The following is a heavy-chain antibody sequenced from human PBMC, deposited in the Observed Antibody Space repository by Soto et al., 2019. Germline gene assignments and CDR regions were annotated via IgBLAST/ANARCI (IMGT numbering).Heavy chain of an antibody. V-gene: IGHV4-59*01. Sequence: SETLSLTCTVSGFNISSYYWSWIRQPPGKGLEWIGYIYYSGSTNYNPSLRSRVTISVDTSKNQFSLKLSSVTAADTAVYYCARRYGSVFDFWGQGTLVTVSS. CDR3: ARRYGSVFDF. J-gene: IGHJ4*02. D-gene: IGHD6-19*01. CDR2: IYYSGST. CDR1: GFNISSYY.